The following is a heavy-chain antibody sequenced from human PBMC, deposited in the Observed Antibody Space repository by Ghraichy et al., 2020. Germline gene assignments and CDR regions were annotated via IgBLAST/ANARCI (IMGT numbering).Heavy chain of an antibody. J-gene: IGHJ3*02. CDR3: ARGDYYDSSGFYIDAFDI. Sequence: GGSLRLSCAASGFTFSSYWMSWVRQAPGKGLEWVANIKEDGSDKYYVDSVKGRFTMSRDNVKKSLYLQMNSLRVEVTAEYYCARGDYYDSSGFYIDAFDIWGRGTMVTVSS. D-gene: IGHD3-22*01. CDR2: IKEDGSDK. V-gene: IGHV3-7*01. CDR1: GFTFSSYW.